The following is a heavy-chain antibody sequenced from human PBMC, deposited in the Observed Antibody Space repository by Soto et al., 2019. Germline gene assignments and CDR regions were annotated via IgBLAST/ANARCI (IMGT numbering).Heavy chain of an antibody. Sequence: GGSLRLSCAASGFTFDDYAMHWVRQAPGKGLEWVSGISWNSGSIGYADSVKGRFTISRDNAKNSLYLQMNSLRAEDTALYYCAKDSHPGIAAAVVDPWGQGTLVTVSS. V-gene: IGHV3-9*01. CDR2: ISWNSGSI. J-gene: IGHJ5*02. CDR3: AKDSHPGIAAAVVDP. CDR1: GFTFDDYA. D-gene: IGHD6-13*01.